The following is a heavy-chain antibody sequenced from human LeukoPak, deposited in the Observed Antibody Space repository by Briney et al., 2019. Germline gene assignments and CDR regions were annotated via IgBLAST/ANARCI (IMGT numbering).Heavy chain of an antibody. Sequence: SKTLSLTCAVYGGSFSGYYWSWIRQPPGKGLEWIGEINHSGSTNYNPSLKSRVTISVDTSKNQFSLKLSSVTAADTAVYYCARGVPPVGYYYDSSGTFDYWGQGTLVTVSS. D-gene: IGHD3-22*01. J-gene: IGHJ4*02. CDR2: INHSGST. V-gene: IGHV4-34*01. CDR3: ARGVPPVGYYYDSSGTFDY. CDR1: GGSFSGYY.